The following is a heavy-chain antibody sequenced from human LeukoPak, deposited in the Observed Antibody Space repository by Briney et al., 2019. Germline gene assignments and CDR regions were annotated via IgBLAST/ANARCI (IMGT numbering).Heavy chain of an antibody. CDR2: ISAYNGNT. D-gene: IGHD1-7*01. J-gene: IGHJ4*02. CDR1: GYTFTSYG. Sequence: ASGKVSCKASGYTFTSYGISWVRQAPGQGLEWMGWISAYNGNTNYAQKFQGRVTMTRDTSISTAYMELSRLRSDDTAVYYCARDITTGTTDYWGQGTLVTVSS. CDR3: ARDITTGTTDY. V-gene: IGHV1-18*01.